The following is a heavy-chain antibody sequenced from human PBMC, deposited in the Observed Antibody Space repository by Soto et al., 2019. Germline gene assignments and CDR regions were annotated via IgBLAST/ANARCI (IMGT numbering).Heavy chain of an antibody. V-gene: IGHV1-69*13. CDR3: ARGLTNSYGSSDAFGI. D-gene: IGHD5-18*01. CDR2: IIPIFGTA. J-gene: IGHJ3*02. CDR1: GGTFSSYA. Sequence: SVKVSCKASGGTFSSYAISWVRQAPGQGLEWMGGIIPIFGTANYAQKFQGRVTITADESTSTAYMELSSLRSEDTAVYYCARGLTNSYGSSDAFGIWGQGTMVTV.